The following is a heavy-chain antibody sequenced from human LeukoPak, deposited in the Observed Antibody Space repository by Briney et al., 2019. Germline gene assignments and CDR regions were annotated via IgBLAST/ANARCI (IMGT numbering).Heavy chain of an antibody. CDR1: AGSIGSDY. D-gene: IGHD4-17*01. CDR3: ARDWATTVTTSGDAFDI. CDR2: IYTSGST. V-gene: IGHV4-4*07. Sequence: SHTLSITITVSAGSIGSDYWSWIGQPAGKGLEWIGRIYTSGSTNYNPSLKSRVTMSVDTSKNQFSLKLSSVTAADTAVYYCARDWATTVTTSGDAFDIWGQGTMVTVSS. J-gene: IGHJ3*02.